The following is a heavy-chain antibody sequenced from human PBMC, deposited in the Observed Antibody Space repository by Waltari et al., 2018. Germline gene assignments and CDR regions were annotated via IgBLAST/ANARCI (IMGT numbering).Heavy chain of an antibody. Sequence: EVQLLESGGGLVQPGGSLRLSCTASGFDFSFYSMTWVRQAPGRGLELVSLISRHVTSTYYADYVKGRFTISRDNSKNTLYLQMNSLTVEDTAIYYCAKSALVDYFDAWGQGTLVTVSS. D-gene: IGHD6-6*01. CDR1: GFDFSFYS. J-gene: IGHJ4*02. V-gene: IGHV3-23*01. CDR3: AKSALVDYFDA. CDR2: ISRHVTST.